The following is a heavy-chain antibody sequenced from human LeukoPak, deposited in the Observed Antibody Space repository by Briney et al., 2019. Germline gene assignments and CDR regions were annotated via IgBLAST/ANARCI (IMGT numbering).Heavy chain of an antibody. CDR1: GFTFSSYA. J-gene: IGHJ4*02. V-gene: IGHV3-23*01. CDR3: TRAPHGDYHDY. CDR2: ISGSGGST. D-gene: IGHD4-17*01. Sequence: GGSLRLSCAASGFTFSSYAMSWVRQAPGKGLEWVSAISGSGGSTYYADSVKGRFTISRDNSKNTLYLQMNSLRAEDTAVYYCTRAPHGDYHDYWGQGTLVTVSS.